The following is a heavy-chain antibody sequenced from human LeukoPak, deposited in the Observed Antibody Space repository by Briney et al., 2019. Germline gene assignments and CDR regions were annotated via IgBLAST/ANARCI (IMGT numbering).Heavy chain of an antibody. J-gene: IGHJ4*02. CDR2: IYHSGST. CDR1: GGSISSGGYY. D-gene: IGHD3-22*01. Sequence: TLSLTCTVSGGSISSGGYYWSWIRQPPGKGLEWIGYIYHSGSTYYNPSLKSRVTISVDRSKNQFSLKLSSVTAADTAVYYCASSRGVRYYDSILSNYWGQGTLVTVSS. CDR3: ASSRGVRYYDSILSNY. V-gene: IGHV4-30-2*01.